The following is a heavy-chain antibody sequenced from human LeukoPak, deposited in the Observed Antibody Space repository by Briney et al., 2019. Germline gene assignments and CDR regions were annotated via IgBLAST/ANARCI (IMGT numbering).Heavy chain of an antibody. Sequence: PGGSLRLSCAASGFTFSDYAMSWVRQAPGKGLXXXSAISGSGGSTYYADSVKGRFTISRDNSKNTLYLQMNSLRADDTAVYYCAKDVDIVATIPYWGQGNLVTVSS. D-gene: IGHD5-12*01. V-gene: IGHV3-23*01. CDR1: GFTFSDYA. CDR3: AKDVDIVATIPY. J-gene: IGHJ4*02. CDR2: ISGSGGST.